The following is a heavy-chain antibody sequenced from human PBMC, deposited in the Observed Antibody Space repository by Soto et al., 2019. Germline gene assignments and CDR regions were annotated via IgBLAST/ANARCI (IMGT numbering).Heavy chain of an antibody. CDR2: IGVGGGDR. D-gene: IGHD3-10*01. Sequence: EVQLLESGGGLVQPGGSLRLSCAASGFTFSSYAMSWVRQAPGKGLEWVSSIGVGGGDRYYPESVKGRFTISRDNSRDTLYLEMNSLRDEDTAVYYCARVRFGELVWGQGTLVTVSS. CDR1: GFTFSSYA. J-gene: IGHJ4*02. CDR3: ARVRFGELV. V-gene: IGHV3-23*01.